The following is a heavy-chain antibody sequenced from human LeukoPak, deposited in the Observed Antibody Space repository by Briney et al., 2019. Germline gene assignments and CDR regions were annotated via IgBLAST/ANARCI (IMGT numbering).Heavy chain of an antibody. CDR1: GYIFTNYY. CDR2: INPGGGST. D-gene: IGHD4-23*01. CDR3: TRADFGGKSDYYFHGLDV. V-gene: IGHV1-46*01. Sequence: ASVKVSCTAAGYIFTNYYLHWVRQAPGQGLEWMGIINPGGGSTSYAQKFQDRVTMTRDTSTSTVYMELSSLRSEDTAVHYCTRADFGGKSDYYFHGLDVWGQGTTVTISS. J-gene: IGHJ6*02.